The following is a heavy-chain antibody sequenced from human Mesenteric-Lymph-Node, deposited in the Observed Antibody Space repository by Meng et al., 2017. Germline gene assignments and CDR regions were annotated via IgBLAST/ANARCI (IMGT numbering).Heavy chain of an antibody. CDR3: TTLYGDSIS. J-gene: IGHJ4*02. Sequence: APGLVTPPGTLPLTCDVSGGSIRNDQWGSWVRQAPGKGLEWIGEIYHSGRTNYNPSVKSRVSMSVDKSQNHFSLRLSSVTAADTAVYYCTTLYGDSISWGQGTLVTVSS. CDR1: GGSIRNDQW. D-gene: IGHD4-17*01. CDR2: IYHSGRT. V-gene: IGHV4-4*03.